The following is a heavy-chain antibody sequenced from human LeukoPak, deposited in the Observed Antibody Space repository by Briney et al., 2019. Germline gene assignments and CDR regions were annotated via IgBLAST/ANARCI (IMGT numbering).Heavy chain of an antibody. CDR1: GFSLSSYS. J-gene: IGHJ4*02. CDR2: ISSSDNYI. V-gene: IGHV3-21*01. CDR3: ARAPYYYDSSGYYFIRDALDY. D-gene: IGHD3-22*01. Sequence: GGSLRLSCAASGFSLSSYSMNWVRQAPGKGLEWVSSISSSDNYIYYADSVKGCFTISRDNAKNSLYLQMNSLRAEDTAVYYCARAPYYYDSSGYYFIRDALDYWGQGTLVTVSS.